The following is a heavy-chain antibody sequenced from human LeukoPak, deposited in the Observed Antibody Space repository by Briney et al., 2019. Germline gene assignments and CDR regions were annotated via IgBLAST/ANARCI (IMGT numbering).Heavy chain of an antibody. D-gene: IGHD3-22*01. CDR2: FDPEDGET. CDR1: GYTLTELS. V-gene: IGHV1-24*01. J-gene: IGHJ4*02. Sequence: ASVKVSCKVSGYTLTELSMHWVRQAPGKGLEWMGGFDPEDGETIYAQKFQGRVTMTEDTSTDTAYMELSSLRSEDTAVYYCATVMVDSSGYYYVYYFDYWGQGTLVTVSS. CDR3: ATVMVDSSGYYYVYYFDY.